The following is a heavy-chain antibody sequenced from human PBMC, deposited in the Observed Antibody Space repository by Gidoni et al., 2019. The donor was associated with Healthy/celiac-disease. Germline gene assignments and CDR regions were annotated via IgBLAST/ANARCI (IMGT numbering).Heavy chain of an antibody. CDR2: VNASCGST. CDR1: GSTFTRYY. D-gene: IGHD5-12*01. Sequence: QLQLVQSGAAVQKPGASVKVSCMASGSTFTRYYMHWVRQAPGQGLEWMGIVNASCGSTSYAKKFQGRVTMTRDTSTSTVYMELSRLRSEDTAVYYGAREEDGYGGYDTPFDYWGQGTLVTVSS. CDR3: AREEDGYGGYDTPFDY. V-gene: IGHV1-46*01. J-gene: IGHJ4*02.